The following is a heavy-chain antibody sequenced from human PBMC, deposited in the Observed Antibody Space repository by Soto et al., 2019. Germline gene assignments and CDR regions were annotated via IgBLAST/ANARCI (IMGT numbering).Heavy chain of an antibody. J-gene: IGHJ5*02. CDR3: ARGRRANFAP. CDR1: GYMFNNYD. CDR2: VNPNSGNT. V-gene: IGHV1-8*02. Sequence: QVQLVQSGAEVKRPGASVRVSCKASGYMFNNYDIMWVRQAAGQGLEWMGWVNPNSGNTGYAQRFLGRVTMTRDTSIRTAYMELTSLTSDDTAVYYCARGRRANFAPWGQGTLVTVSS. D-gene: IGHD2-15*01.